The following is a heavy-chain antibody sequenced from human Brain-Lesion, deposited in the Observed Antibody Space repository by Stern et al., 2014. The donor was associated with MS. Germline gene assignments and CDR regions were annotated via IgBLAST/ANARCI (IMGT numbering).Heavy chain of an antibody. D-gene: IGHD2-15*01. CDR1: GGSVSSTSYA. CDR3: AGEEDIRYCSGGSCTGNWFDP. CDR2: IYYSGNT. V-gene: IGHV4-39*02. J-gene: IGHJ5*02. Sequence: VQLLESGPGLVKPSETLSLTCTVAGGSVSSTSYAWAWIRQPPGKGLEWIGTIYYSGNTYYSPSLKSRLTISLDTSKNRFSLQLGSGTAADTAVYYCAGEEDIRYCSGGSCTGNWFDPWGQGTLVTVSS.